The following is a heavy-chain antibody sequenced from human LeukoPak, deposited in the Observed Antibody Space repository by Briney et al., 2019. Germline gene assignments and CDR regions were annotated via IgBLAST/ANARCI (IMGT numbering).Heavy chain of an antibody. D-gene: IGHD3-10*01. CDR1: GGTFSSYA. Sequence: ASVKVSCKASGGTFSSYAISWVRQAPGQGLEWMGRIIPILGIANYAQKFQGRVTITADKSTSTAYMELSSLRPEDTAVYYCARDSPGPPQLSRYGSGSYYIDYWGQGILVTVSS. J-gene: IGHJ4*02. V-gene: IGHV1-69*04. CDR3: ARDSPGPPQLSRYGSGSYYIDY. CDR2: IIPILGIA.